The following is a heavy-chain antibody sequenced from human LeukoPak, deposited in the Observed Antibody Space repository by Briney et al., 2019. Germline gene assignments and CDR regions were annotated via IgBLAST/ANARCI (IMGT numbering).Heavy chain of an antibody. V-gene: IGHV4-31*03. CDR3: ARVMTTVTTGWFDP. D-gene: IGHD4-17*01. CDR1: GGSISSGGYY. Sequence: PSQTLSLTCTVSGGSISSGGYYWSWIRQHPGKGLEWIVYIYYSGSTYYNPSLKSRVTISVDTSKNQFSLKLSSVTAADTAVYYCARVMTTVTTGWFDPWGQGTLVTVSS. J-gene: IGHJ5*02. CDR2: IYYSGST.